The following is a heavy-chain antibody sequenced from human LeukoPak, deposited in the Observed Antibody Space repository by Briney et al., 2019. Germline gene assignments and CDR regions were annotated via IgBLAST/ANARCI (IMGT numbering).Heavy chain of an antibody. Sequence: TGGSLRLSCAASGFIFSSYAMSWVRQAPGKGLEWVSTLSAGGGTTYYADSVEGRFTISRDNSKNTLYLQMNSLRAEDTAVYYCARALVGATFHGLDIWGQGTKVTVSS. V-gene: IGHV3-23*01. D-gene: IGHD1-26*01. CDR1: GFIFSSYA. J-gene: IGHJ3*02. CDR2: LSAGGGTT. CDR3: ARALVGATFHGLDI.